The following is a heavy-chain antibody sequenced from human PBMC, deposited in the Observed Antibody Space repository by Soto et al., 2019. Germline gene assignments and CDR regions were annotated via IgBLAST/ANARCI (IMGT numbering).Heavy chain of an antibody. Sequence: DVQVLESGGDLVQPGGSLRLSCAASGFTFSSYAMSWVRQAPGKGLEWVSSVSAGGDMTYYSDSVKGRFTISRDNSNNALSVQMNSLRIEDTGLYYCARAERGGSGFPASYYYSGLGVWGQGTTVTVS. CDR3: ARAERGGSGFPASYYYSGLGV. CDR1: GFTFSSYA. D-gene: IGHD3-10*01. V-gene: IGHV3-23*01. J-gene: IGHJ6*02. CDR2: VSAGGDMT.